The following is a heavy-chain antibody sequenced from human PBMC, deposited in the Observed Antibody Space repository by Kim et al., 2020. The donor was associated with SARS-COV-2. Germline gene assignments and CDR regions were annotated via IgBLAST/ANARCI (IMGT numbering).Heavy chain of an antibody. CDR2: FDPEDGET. V-gene: IGHV1-24*01. CDR1: GYTLTELS. CDR3: ATGLTTPRGAYFDY. Sequence: ASVKVSCKVSGYTLTELSMHWVRQAPGKGLEWMGGFDPEDGETIYAQKFQGRVTMTEDTSTDTAYMELSSLRSEDPAVYYCATGLTTPRGAYFDYWGQGTLVTVSS. D-gene: IGHD4-17*01. J-gene: IGHJ4*02.